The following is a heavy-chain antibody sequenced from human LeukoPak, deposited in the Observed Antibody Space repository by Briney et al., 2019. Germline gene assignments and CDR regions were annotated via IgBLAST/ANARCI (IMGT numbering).Heavy chain of an antibody. CDR3: AMWVRDPTFSTDY. Sequence: GASVKVSCKASGYTFTSYDINWVRQATGQGLEWMGWMNPNSGNTGYAQKFQGRVTMTRNTSISTAYMELSSLRSEDTAVYYCAMWVRDPTFSTDYWGQGTLVTVSS. V-gene: IGHV1-8*01. CDR1: GYTFTSYD. J-gene: IGHJ4*02. CDR2: MNPNSGNT. D-gene: IGHD3-10*01.